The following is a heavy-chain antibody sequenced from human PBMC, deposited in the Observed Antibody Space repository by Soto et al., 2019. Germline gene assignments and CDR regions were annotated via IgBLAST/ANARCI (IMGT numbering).Heavy chain of an antibody. CDR2: IYPGDSDT. V-gene: IGHV5-51*01. CDR1: GYSFTSYW. Sequence: GESLKISCKCSGYSFTSYWIGLVRQMPGKGLEWMGIIYPGDSDTRYSPSFQGQVTISADKSISTAYLQWSSLKASDTAMYYCARSYCSGGSCYSPYYYYGMDVWGQGTTVTVSS. CDR3: ARSYCSGGSCYSPYYYYGMDV. J-gene: IGHJ6*02. D-gene: IGHD2-15*01.